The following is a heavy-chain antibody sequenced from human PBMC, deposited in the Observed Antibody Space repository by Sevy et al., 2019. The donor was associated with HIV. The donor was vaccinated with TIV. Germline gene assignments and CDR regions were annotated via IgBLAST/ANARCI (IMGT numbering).Heavy chain of an antibody. D-gene: IGHD6-19*01. V-gene: IGHV3-33*01. CDR1: GFTFSSYG. J-gene: IGHJ6*02. CDR3: EREAIEYSSGWPPYYYYYGMDV. CDR2: IWYDGSNK. Sequence: GGSLRLSCAASGFTFSSYGMHWVRQAPGKGLEWVAVIWYDGSNKYYADSVKGRFTISRDNSKNTLYLQMNSLRAEDTAVYYCEREAIEYSSGWPPYYYYYGMDVWGQGTTVTVSS.